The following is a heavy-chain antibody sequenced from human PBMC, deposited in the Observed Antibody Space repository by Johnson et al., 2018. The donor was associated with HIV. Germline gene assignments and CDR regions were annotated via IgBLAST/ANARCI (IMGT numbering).Heavy chain of an antibody. CDR2: ISWNGANT. D-gene: IGHD1-26*01. CDR3: ARGGGDYYRDAFDI. Sequence: VQLVESGGGVVRPGGSLRLSCAASGFIFDDYDMNWVRQAPGEGLEWVSSISWNGANTDYTDSVKGRFTISRDNAKKSRFLQMNSLRAEDTAVYYCARGGGDYYRDAFDIWGQGTMVTVSS. CDR1: GFIFDDYD. J-gene: IGHJ3*02. V-gene: IGHV3-20*04.